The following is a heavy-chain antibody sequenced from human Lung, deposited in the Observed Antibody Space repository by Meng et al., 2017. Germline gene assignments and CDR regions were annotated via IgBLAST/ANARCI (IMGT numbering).Heavy chain of an antibody. V-gene: IGHV3-21*01. CDR1: GFTFRNYS. CDR3: ARFETVGVATGDF. J-gene: IGHJ4*02. Sequence: EVQLVESGGGLVTPVGSLSLSCAASGFTFRNYSMNWVSQAQGKGLEWVSSISSDSRYIFYADSVKGRFTVSRDNAKNSLYLQMISLSPEDTAVFYCARFETVGVATGDFWGQGTLVTVSS. CDR2: ISSDSRYI. D-gene: IGHD2-15*01.